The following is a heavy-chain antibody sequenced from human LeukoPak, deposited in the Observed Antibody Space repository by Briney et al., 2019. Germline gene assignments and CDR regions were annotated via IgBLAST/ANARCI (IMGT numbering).Heavy chain of an antibody. Sequence: SETLSLTCTVSGGSISSYYGSWIRQPPGKGLEWIGYIYYSGSTNYNPSLKSRVTISVDTSKNQFSPKLSSVTAVDTAVYYCARSAYSSGWYYFDYWGQGTLVTVSS. CDR1: GGSISSYY. D-gene: IGHD6-19*01. CDR2: IYYSGST. CDR3: ARSAYSSGWYYFDY. V-gene: IGHV4-59*01. J-gene: IGHJ4*02.